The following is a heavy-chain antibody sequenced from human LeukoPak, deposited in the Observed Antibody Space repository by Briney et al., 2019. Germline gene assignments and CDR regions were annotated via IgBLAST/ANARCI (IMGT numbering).Heavy chain of an antibody. V-gene: IGHV1-69*05. CDR2: IITIFGTA. CDR1: GGTFSSYA. D-gene: IGHD2-15*01. J-gene: IGHJ4*02. CDR3: ARLVAASAGFDY. Sequence: SVKVSCKASGGTFSSYAISWVRQAPGQGLEWMGRIITIFGTANYAQKFQGRVTITTDESTSTAYMELSSLRSEDTAVYYCARLVAASAGFDYWGQGTLVTVSS.